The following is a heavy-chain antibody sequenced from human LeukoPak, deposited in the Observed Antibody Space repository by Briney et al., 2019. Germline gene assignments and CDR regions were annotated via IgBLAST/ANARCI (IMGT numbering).Heavy chain of an antibody. CDR2: IYHSGST. J-gene: IGHJ4*02. Sequence: PSETLSLTCAVSGYSISSGYYWGWIRQPPGKGLEWIGSIYHSGSTYYNPSLKSRVTISVDTSKNQFSLKLSSVTAADTAVYYCARGTTVESWGQGTLVTVSS. V-gene: IGHV4-38-2*01. D-gene: IGHD2/OR15-2a*01. CDR3: ARGTTVES. CDR1: GYSISSGYY.